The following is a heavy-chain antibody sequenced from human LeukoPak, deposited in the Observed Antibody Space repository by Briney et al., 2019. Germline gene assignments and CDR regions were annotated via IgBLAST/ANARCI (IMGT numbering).Heavy chain of an antibody. Sequence: ASVKVSCKASGYTFTSYAMHWVRQAPGQRLEWMGWINAGNGNTKYSQKFQGRVTITRDTSASTAYMELSSLRSEDTAVYYCARDLGSSGWYYYYGMDVWGQGTTVTVSS. CDR3: ARDLGSSGWYYYYGMDV. CDR2: INAGNGNT. V-gene: IGHV1-3*01. J-gene: IGHJ6*02. CDR1: GYTFTSYA. D-gene: IGHD6-25*01.